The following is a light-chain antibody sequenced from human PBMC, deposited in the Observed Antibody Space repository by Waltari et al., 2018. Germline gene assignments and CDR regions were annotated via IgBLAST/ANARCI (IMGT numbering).Light chain of an antibody. J-gene: IGKJ5*01. Sequence: EIVMTQSPATLSVSPGERATISCRASQGISDNLAWYQHKPGQAPRLLIYGAFTRATGIPARFSGSGSGTEFTLTISSLQSEDSAVYYCQQYNRWPPITFGQGTRLEIK. CDR2: GAF. V-gene: IGKV3-15*01. CDR3: QQYNRWPPIT. CDR1: QGISDN.